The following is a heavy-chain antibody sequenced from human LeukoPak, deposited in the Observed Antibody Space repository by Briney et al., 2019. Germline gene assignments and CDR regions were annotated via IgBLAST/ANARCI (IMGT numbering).Heavy chain of an antibody. V-gene: IGHV4-59*01. D-gene: IGHD6-13*01. CDR1: GGSISGDY. Sequence: PSETLSLTCTVSGGSISGDYWSCIRQPPGKGLEWIGYSNYSGSTSYNPSLKSRVTISADTSKNQFSLRLSSVTAADTAVYYCARTITAAGAWYFDLWGRGTLVTVSS. CDR3: ARTITAAGAWYFDL. CDR2: SNYSGST. J-gene: IGHJ2*01.